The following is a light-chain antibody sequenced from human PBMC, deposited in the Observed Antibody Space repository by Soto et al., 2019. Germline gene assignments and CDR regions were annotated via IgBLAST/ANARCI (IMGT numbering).Light chain of an antibody. CDR2: GTS. V-gene: IGKV3-15*01. CDR1: QTVSSN. CDR3: HQYNFWPS. Sequence: EVVMTQSPATLSVSPAERATLSCRASQTVSSNLAWYQQKPGQSPRLLIYGTSTRATGVPARFSGSGSGTEFTLSISSLQSEDFAVYYCHQYNFWPSFGQGTKVDIK. J-gene: IGKJ1*01.